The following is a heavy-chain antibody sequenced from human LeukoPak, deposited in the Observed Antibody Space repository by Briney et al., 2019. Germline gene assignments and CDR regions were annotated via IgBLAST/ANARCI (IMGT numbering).Heavy chain of an antibody. Sequence: PGGSLRLSCAASGFTFSSYWMSWVRQAPGKGLEWVANIKQDGSEKYYVDSVKGRFTISRDNSKNTLYLQMNSLRAEDTAVYYCARGPTVGPDAFDIWGQGTMVTVSS. V-gene: IGHV3-7*01. CDR3: ARGPTVGPDAFDI. CDR2: IKQDGSEK. CDR1: GFTFSSYW. D-gene: IGHD1-14*01. J-gene: IGHJ3*02.